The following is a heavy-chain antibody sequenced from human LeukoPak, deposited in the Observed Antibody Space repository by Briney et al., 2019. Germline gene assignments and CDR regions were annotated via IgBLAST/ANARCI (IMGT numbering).Heavy chain of an antibody. J-gene: IGHJ4*02. CDR2: IYYSGST. CDR3: ASLCYYGSGSYYFDY. CDR1: GGSISSYY. V-gene: IGHV4-59*12. Sequence: SETLSLTCTVSGGSISSYYWSWIRQPPGKGLEWIGYIYYSGSTNYNPSLKSRVTISVDTSKNQFSLKLSSVTAADTAVYYCASLCYYGSGSYYFDYWGQGTLVTVSS. D-gene: IGHD3-10*01.